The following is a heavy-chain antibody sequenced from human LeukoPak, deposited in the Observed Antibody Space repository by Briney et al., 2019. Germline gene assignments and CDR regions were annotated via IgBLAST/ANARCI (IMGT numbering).Heavy chain of an antibody. J-gene: IGHJ4*02. D-gene: IGHD1-26*01. V-gene: IGHV1-69*13. CDR1: GGTFSSYA. CDR3: ARDLFRSGSYYGFDY. CDR2: VIPFFGTA. Sequence: SVKVSCKASGGTFSSYAISWVRQAPGQGLEWMGGVIPFFGTANYAQKFQGTVTITADESTGTAFMELSSLRSEETAVYYCARDLFRSGSYYGFDYWGQGTLVTVSS.